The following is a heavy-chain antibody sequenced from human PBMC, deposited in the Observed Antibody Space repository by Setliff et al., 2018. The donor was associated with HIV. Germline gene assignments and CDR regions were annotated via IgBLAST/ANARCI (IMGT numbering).Heavy chain of an antibody. CDR3: ARDGGSVSYLSSGYFDY. J-gene: IGHJ4*01. Sequence: GGSLRLSCADSGFRVNDYHMSCVRQAPGKGLEWVSLIYSGGTTFYTDSVRGRLTTFRDSSKNTLYLQMNNVRDDDTAVYYCARDGGSVSYLSSGYFDYWGLGTLVTVSS. D-gene: IGHD2-8*01. CDR2: IYSGGTT. V-gene: IGHV3-53*01. CDR1: GFRVNDYH.